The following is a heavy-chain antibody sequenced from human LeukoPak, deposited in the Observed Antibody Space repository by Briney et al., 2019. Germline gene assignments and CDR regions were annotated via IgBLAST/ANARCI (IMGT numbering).Heavy chain of an antibody. CDR1: GYIFSSYG. CDR3: ARGGVVPAAINFFDY. D-gene: IGHD2-2*01. V-gene: IGHV3-30*02. Sequence: GGFLRLSCAASGYIFSSYGLHWVRQAPGKALEWVGVMRYEGSNKYYAEPAKGRFTISRDNSKNTLYLQMNSRRAEDTAVYYCARGGVVPAAINFFDYWGQGTLVTVSS. J-gene: IGHJ4*02. CDR2: MRYEGSNK.